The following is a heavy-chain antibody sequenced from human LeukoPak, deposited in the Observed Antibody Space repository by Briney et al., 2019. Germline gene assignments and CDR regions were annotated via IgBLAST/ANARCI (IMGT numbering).Heavy chain of an antibody. J-gene: IGHJ4*02. Sequence: PSQTLSLTCTVSGGSISSGGYYWSWIRQHPGKGLEWIGYIYYSGSTYYNPSLKSRVTMSVDTSRNQFSLKLSSVTAADTAVYYCARESVGYCSGGSCPYYFDYWGQGTLVTVSS. CDR2: IYYSGST. V-gene: IGHV4-31*03. CDR1: GGSISSGGYY. CDR3: ARESVGYCSGGSCPYYFDY. D-gene: IGHD2-15*01.